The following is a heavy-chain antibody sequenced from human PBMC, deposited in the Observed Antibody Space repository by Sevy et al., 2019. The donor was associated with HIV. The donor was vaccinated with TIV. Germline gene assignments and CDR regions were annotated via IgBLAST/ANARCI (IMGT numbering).Heavy chain of an antibody. CDR1: GGSISSGGYY. CDR3: AREDGGYCSSTSCYFRWFDP. D-gene: IGHD2-2*01. J-gene: IGHJ5*02. Sequence: SETLSLTCTVSGGSISSGGYYWSWIRPHPGQGLEWIGYIYYRGSTSYNPSLKGRFTISVDTSKNQLSLKLSSVTAADTAVYYCAREDGGYCSSTSCYFRWFDPWGQGTLVTVSS. CDR2: IYYRGST. V-gene: IGHV4-31*03.